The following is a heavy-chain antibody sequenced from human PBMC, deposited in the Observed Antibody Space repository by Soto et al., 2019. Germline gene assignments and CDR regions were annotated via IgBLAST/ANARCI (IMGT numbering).Heavy chain of an antibody. CDR3: ARAGGSGPPLGGAPDFYMYYGIDV. CDR2: IFIDGST. D-gene: IGHD2-21*01. V-gene: IGHV3-53*01. J-gene: IGHJ6*02. CDR1: GFTVIGNS. Sequence: EVHLVDSGGDLIQPGGSLRISCGVSGFTVIGNSISWFRQAPGKGLEWISHIFIDGSTYYADSVRGRVSISSDTSKNTLFLQMNNLGAEETAVYYCARAGGSGPPLGGAPDFYMYYGIDVWGQGTTVTVSS.